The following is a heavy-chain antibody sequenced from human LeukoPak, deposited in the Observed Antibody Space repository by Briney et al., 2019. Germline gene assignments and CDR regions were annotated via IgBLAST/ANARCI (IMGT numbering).Heavy chain of an antibody. J-gene: IGHJ6*03. CDR2: INHSGST. CDR1: LGSFSGYY. D-gene: IGHD6-19*01. Sequence: SETLSLTCAFYLGSFSGYYLSWIRQPPAKGLEWIGEINHSGSTNYNPSLQSRVTISVETSKKQCSLTLRSVTAADTAVYYCARGEAGISSGWFPRYYYYYMDVWGKGATVTVSS. V-gene: IGHV4-34*01. CDR3: ARGEAGISSGWFPRYYYYYMDV.